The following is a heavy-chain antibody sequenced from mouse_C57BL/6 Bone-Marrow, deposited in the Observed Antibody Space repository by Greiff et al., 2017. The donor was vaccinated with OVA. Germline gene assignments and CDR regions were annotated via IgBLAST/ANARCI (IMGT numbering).Heavy chain of an antibody. J-gene: IGHJ2*01. D-gene: IGHD1-1*01. CDR2: IDPSDSET. V-gene: IGHV1-52*01. CDR1: GYTFTSYW. CDR3: ALFITTRDY. Sequence: VQLHQPGAELVRPGSSVKLSCKASGYTFTSYWMHWVKQRPIQGLEWIGNIDPSDSETHYNQKFKDKATLTVDKSSSTAYMQLSSLTSEDSAVYYCALFITTRDYWGQGTTLTVSS.